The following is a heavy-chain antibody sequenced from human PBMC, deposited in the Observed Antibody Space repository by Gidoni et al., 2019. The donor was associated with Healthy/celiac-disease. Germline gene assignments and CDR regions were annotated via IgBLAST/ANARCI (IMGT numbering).Heavy chain of an antibody. Sequence: QVQLQQWGAGLLKPSETLSLTCAVDGGSFSGYYWSWIRQPPGKGLEWIGEINHSGSTNYNPSLKSRVTISVDTSKNQFSLKLSSVTAADTAVYYCARQRGLLWFGETGGGWFDPWGQGTLVTVSS. CDR1: GGSFSGYY. V-gene: IGHV4-34*01. CDR2: INHSGST. J-gene: IGHJ5*02. D-gene: IGHD3-10*01. CDR3: ARQRGLLWFGETGGGWFDP.